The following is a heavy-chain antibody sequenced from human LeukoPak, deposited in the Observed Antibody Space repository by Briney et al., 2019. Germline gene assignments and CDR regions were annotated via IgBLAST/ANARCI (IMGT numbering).Heavy chain of an antibody. Sequence: PGGSLRLSCAASGFTFSDYYMSWIRHAPGKGLEWVSYISSSSSYTNYADSVKGRFTISRDNAKNSLYLQMNSLRAEDTAVYYCARDALWFGETTYYYGMDVWGKGTTATVSS. CDR1: GFTFSDYY. D-gene: IGHD3-10*01. V-gene: IGHV3-11*06. J-gene: IGHJ6*04. CDR2: ISSSSSYT. CDR3: ARDALWFGETTYYYGMDV.